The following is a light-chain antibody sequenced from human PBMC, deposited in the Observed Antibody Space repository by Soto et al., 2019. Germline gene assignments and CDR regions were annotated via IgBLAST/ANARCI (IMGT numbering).Light chain of an antibody. Sequence: DIQMTQSPSFVSASVGDSVTITCRASQGINTWLAWYQQKPGKAPKLLIYAASSLQRGLTPRFNLSVSGNDFSLSISSLQPEDFATYLCQLAIIFPLTFDRGTEIGIQ. CDR1: QGINTW. J-gene: IGKJ4*02. CDR2: AAS. CDR3: QLAIIFPLT. V-gene: IGKV1D-12*01.